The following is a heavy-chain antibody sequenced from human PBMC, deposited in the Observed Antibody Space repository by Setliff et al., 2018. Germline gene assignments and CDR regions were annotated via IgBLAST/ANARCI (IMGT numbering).Heavy chain of an antibody. D-gene: IGHD4-4*01. CDR3: ARDPLTTTVRHAFDI. Sequence: LSLTCTVSGGSISSGGYYWSWIRQHPGKGLEWIGYIYYSGSTYYNPSLKSRVTISVDTSKNQFSLKLSSVTAADTAVYYCARDPLTTTVRHAFDIWGQGTMVTV. V-gene: IGHV4-31*03. CDR1: GGSISSGGYY. J-gene: IGHJ3*02. CDR2: IYYSGST.